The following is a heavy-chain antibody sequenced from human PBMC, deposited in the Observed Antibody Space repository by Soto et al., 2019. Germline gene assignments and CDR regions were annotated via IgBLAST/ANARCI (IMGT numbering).Heavy chain of an antibody. CDR3: AKDGRIAARQRKDPYYYYGMDV. CDR2: ISGSGGST. CDR1: GFTFSSYA. Sequence: GGSLRLSCAASGFTFSSYAMSWVRQAPGKGLEWVSAISGSGGSTYYADSVKGRFTISRDNSKNTLYLQMNSLRAEDTAVYYCAKDGRIAARQRKDPYYYYGMDVWGQGTTVTVSS. D-gene: IGHD6-6*01. V-gene: IGHV3-23*01. J-gene: IGHJ6*02.